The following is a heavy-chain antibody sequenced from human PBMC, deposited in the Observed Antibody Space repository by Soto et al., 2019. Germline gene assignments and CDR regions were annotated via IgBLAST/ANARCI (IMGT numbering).Heavy chain of an antibody. CDR3: ARETGENWTYEAH. J-gene: IGHJ1*01. Sequence: SETLAVTCRISDAYISDFSWSWIRQPAGKGLEWIGRITINGNTQKNTSFKSRVTMSIDTSRNHFSLNLQSATAADTALYYCARETGENWTYEAHWGPGTLVTVSS. D-gene: IGHD1-7*01. V-gene: IGHV4-4*07. CDR1: DAYISDFS. CDR2: ITINGNT.